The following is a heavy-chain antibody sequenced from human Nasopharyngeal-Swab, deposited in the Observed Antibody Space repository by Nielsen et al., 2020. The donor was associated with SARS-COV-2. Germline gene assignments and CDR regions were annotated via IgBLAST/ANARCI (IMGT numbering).Heavy chain of an antibody. J-gene: IGHJ4*02. Sequence: GGSLRLSCAASGFTFSAHYMDWVRQAPGKGLEWVGRSRNKANSYTTEYAASAKGRFTISRDDSKNSLYLQMHSLRADDTALYYCARDPATGALDHWGQGTLVTVSS. CDR1: GFTFSAHY. D-gene: IGHD1-26*01. V-gene: IGHV3-72*01. CDR3: ARDPATGALDH. CDR2: SRNKANSYTT.